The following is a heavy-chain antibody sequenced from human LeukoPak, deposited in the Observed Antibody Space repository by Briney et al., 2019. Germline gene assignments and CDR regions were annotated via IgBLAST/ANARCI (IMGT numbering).Heavy chain of an antibody. D-gene: IGHD7-27*01. Sequence: PAGTLRLSCAASGFTFSNAWMNWVRQAPGKGLEWVGRIKSKTNGGTTDYAAPVKGRIIISRDDSKHTLQLQMNSMKTEAAAGFYCSNWDHMDVWGKGTTVTVSS. CDR2: IKSKTNGGTT. CDR3: SNWDHMDV. V-gene: IGHV3-15*01. CDR1: GFTFSNAW. J-gene: IGHJ6*03.